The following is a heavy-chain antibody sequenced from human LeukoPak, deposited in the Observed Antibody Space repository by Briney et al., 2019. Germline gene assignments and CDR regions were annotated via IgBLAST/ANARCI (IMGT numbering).Heavy chain of an antibody. D-gene: IGHD3-3*01. CDR1: GLTFSSYG. CDR3: AKDRFGSLSYYYYYMDV. CDR2: ISYDGSNK. V-gene: IGHV3-30*18. Sequence: GGSLRLSCAASGLTFSSYGMHWVRQAPGKGLEWVAVISYDGSNKYYADSVKGRFTISRDNSKNTLYLQMNSLRAEDTAVYYCAKDRFGSLSYYYYYMDVWGKGTTVTVSS. J-gene: IGHJ6*03.